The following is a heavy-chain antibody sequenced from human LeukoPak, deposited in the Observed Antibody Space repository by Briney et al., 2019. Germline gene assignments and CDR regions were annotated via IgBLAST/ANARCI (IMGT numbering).Heavy chain of an antibody. J-gene: IGHJ4*02. V-gene: IGHV3-23*01. CDR2: ISGSGDST. CDR3: AKSQDYDFWSGYPVDY. Sequence: GGSLRLSCAASGFTFSTYAVTWVRQAPGKGLEWVSTISGSGDSTYYADSVKGRFTVSRDNSKNTLYLQMNSLRAEDTAVYYCAKSQDYDFWSGYPVDYWGQGTLVTVSS. CDR1: GFTFSTYA. D-gene: IGHD3-3*01.